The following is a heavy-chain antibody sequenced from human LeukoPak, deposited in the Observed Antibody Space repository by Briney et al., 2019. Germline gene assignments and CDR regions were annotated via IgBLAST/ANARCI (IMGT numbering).Heavy chain of an antibody. J-gene: IGHJ6*02. D-gene: IGHD3-16*01. CDR1: GFTFTDY. CDR3: ATYTHWVAGDV. CDR2: INQDGSAK. V-gene: IGHV3-7*01. Sequence: GGSLRLSCAASGFTFTDYMSWVRQAPGKGLEWVAKINQDGSAKYYVDSVKGRFTISRDNAKKSLYLQMGSLRVEDTAVYYCATYTHWVAGDVWGQGTTVTVSS.